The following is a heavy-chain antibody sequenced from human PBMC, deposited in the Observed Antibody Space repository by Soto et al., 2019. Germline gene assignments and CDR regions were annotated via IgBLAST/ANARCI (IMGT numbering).Heavy chain of an antibody. CDR1: GFTFSSYW. CDR3: ARFYYDSSGYLPSPYYYYYGMDV. D-gene: IGHD3-22*01. CDR2: IKQDGSEK. J-gene: IGHJ6*02. V-gene: IGHV3-7*04. Sequence: EVQLVESGGGLVQPGGSLRLSCAASGFTFSSYWMSWVRQAPGKGLEWVANIKQDGSEKYYVDSVKGRFTISRDNAKNSLYLQINSLRADDTAVYYCARFYYDSSGYLPSPYYYYYGMDVWGQGTTVTVSS.